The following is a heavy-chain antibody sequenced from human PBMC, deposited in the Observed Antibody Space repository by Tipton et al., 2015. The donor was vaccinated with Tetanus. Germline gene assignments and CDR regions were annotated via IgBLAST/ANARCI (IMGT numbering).Heavy chain of an antibody. J-gene: IGHJ2*01. V-gene: IGHV4-39*07. D-gene: IGHD2-21*01. CDR1: GGSISSSSYY. Sequence: TLSLTCTVSGGSISSSSYYWGWIRQPPGKGLEWIGSIYYSGSTYYNPSLKSRVTISVDTSKNQFSLKLSSVTAADTAVYYCARALWYPSLGENWYFDLWGRGTLVTVSS. CDR3: ARALWYPSLGENWYFDL. CDR2: IYYSGST.